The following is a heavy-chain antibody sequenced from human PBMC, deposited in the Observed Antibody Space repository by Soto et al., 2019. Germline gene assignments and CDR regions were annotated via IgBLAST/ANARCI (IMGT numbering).Heavy chain of an antibody. CDR1: GFTFSSYW. Sequence: PGGSLRLSCAASGFTFSSYWMSWVRQAPGKGLEWVANIKQDGSEKYYVDSVKGRFTISRDNAKNSLYLQMNSLRAEDTAVYYCARDQGQWLVLRYYYYGMDVWGQGTTVTVSS. CDR2: IKQDGSEK. D-gene: IGHD6-19*01. V-gene: IGHV3-7*01. CDR3: ARDQGQWLVLRYYYYGMDV. J-gene: IGHJ6*02.